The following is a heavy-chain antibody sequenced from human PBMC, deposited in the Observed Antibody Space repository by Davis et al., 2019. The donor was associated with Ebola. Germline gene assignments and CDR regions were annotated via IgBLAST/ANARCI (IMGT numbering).Heavy chain of an antibody. V-gene: IGHV3-9*01. J-gene: IGHJ5*02. CDR1: GLTFDDYA. Sequence: PGGSLRLSCATSGLTFDDYAMHWFRHAPGKGQESVSGIHSNSGTSAYADSVKGRFTISRDNAQDSLYLQMNSLRTEDTAFYYCGKDFYGSGSYIDAWGQGTLVTVSS. CDR2: IHSNSGTS. CDR3: GKDFYGSGSYIDA. D-gene: IGHD3-10*01.